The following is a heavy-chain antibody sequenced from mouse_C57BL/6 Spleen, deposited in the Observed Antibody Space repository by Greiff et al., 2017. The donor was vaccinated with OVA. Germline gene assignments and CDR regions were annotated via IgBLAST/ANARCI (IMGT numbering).Heavy chain of an antibody. CDR2: IWRGGST. CDR1: GFSLTSYG. J-gene: IGHJ1*03. Sequence: QVQLQQSGPGLVQPSQRLSITCTVSGFSLTSYGVHWVRQSPGKGLEWLGVIWRGGSTDYNAAFMSRLSITKDNSKSQVFFKMNSLQADDTAIYYCVKRCYDVPLGVWGTEATVTVSS. D-gene: IGHD2-12*01. V-gene: IGHV2-5*01. CDR3: VKRCYDVPLGV.